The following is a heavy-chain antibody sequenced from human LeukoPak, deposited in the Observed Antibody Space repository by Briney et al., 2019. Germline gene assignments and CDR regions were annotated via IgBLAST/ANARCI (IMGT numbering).Heavy chain of an antibody. CDR2: IYHSGST. Sequence: PSETLSLTCTVSGGSISSGSYYWSWIRQPPGKGLEWIGSIYHSGSTYYNPSLKSRVTISVDTSKNQFSLKLSSVTAADTAVYYCARRVDRGDYYYMDVWGKGTTVTVSS. J-gene: IGHJ6*03. CDR3: ARRVDRGDYYYMDV. V-gene: IGHV4-39*07. D-gene: IGHD2-15*01. CDR1: GGSISSGSYY.